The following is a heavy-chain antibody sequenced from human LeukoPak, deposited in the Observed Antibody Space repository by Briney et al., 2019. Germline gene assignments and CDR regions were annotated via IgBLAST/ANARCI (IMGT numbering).Heavy chain of an antibody. V-gene: IGHV4-59*12. D-gene: IGHD6-13*01. CDR1: GGSISSYY. CDR3: ARSWGYWFDP. Sequence: SETLSLTCTVSGGSISSYYWSWIRQPPGKGLEWIGYIYYSGSTNYNPSLKSRVAISVDTSKNQFSLKLSSVTAADTAVYYCARSWGYWFDPWGQGTLVTVSS. CDR2: IYYSGST. J-gene: IGHJ5*02.